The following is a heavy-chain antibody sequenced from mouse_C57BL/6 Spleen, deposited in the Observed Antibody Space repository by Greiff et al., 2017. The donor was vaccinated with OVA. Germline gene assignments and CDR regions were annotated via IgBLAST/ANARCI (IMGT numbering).Heavy chain of an antibody. D-gene: IGHD4-1*01. V-gene: IGHV1-76*01. CDR3: ARDWPYAMDY. CDR1: GYTFTDYY. J-gene: IGHJ4*01. CDR2: IYPGSGNT. Sequence: QVQLQQSGAELVRPGASVKLSCKASGYTFTDYYINWVKQRPGQGLEWIARIYPGSGNTYYNEKFKGKATLTAEKSSSTAYMQLSSLTSEDSAVYFCARDWPYAMDYWGQGTSVTVSS.